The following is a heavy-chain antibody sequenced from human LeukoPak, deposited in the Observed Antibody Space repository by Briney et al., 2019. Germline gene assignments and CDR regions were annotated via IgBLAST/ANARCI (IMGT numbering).Heavy chain of an antibody. J-gene: IGHJ5*02. Sequence: GGSLRLSCAASGFTFSSYAMSWVRQAPGKGLEWVSAISGSGGSTYYADSVKGRFTISRDNSKNTLYLQMNSLRAEDTAVYYCAKDFGGSGSMVRGVINWFDPWGQGNLVIVSS. D-gene: IGHD3-10*01. V-gene: IGHV3-23*01. CDR2: ISGSGGST. CDR3: AKDFGGSGSMVRGVINWFDP. CDR1: GFTFSSYA.